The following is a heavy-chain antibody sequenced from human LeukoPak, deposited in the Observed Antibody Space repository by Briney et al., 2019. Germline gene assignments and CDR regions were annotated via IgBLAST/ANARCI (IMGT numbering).Heavy chain of an antibody. J-gene: IGHJ4*02. CDR3: ARGAIAAGTDDVLGPSFDY. D-gene: IGHD6-13*01. CDR1: GGSFSGYY. CDR2: INHSGST. V-gene: IGHV4-34*01. Sequence: SETLSLTCAVYGGSFSGYYWSWIRQPPGKGLEWIGEINHSGSTNYNPSLKSRVTISVDTSKNQFSLKLSSVTAADTAVYYCARGAIAAGTDDVLGPSFDYWGQGTLVTVSS.